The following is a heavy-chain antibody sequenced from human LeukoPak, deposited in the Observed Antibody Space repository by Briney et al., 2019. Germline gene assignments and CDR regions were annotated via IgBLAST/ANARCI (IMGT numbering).Heavy chain of an antibody. CDR1: GFTVSSNY. J-gene: IGHJ4*02. V-gene: IGHV3-23*01. CDR3: AKGISPMISLLYFDY. D-gene: IGHD3-22*01. CDR2: ISGSGVNR. Sequence: GGSLRLSCAASGFTVSSNYMSWVRQAPGKGLEWVSTISGSGVNRDYADSVKGRFIISRDNSKNTLYLQMHSLRAEDTAVYYCAKGISPMISLLYFDYWGQGTLVTVSS.